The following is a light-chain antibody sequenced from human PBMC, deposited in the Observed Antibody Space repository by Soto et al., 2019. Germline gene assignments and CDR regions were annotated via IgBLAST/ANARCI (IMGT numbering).Light chain of an antibody. CDR1: SXNIGAGYD. Sequence: QSVLTQPPSVSGAPGQRVTISCTGSSXNIGAGYDVHWYQQRPGTAPKLLIYGNKNRPSGVPDRFSGSKSGTSASLAITGLQAEDEADYYFQSYDSSLSVSYVFGTGTKVTVL. J-gene: IGLJ1*01. CDR2: GNK. CDR3: QSYDSSLSVSYV. V-gene: IGLV1-40*01.